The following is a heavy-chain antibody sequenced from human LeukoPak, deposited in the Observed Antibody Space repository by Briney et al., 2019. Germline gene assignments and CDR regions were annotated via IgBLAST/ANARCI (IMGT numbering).Heavy chain of an antibody. J-gene: IGHJ6*03. CDR3: AKNGDRGAYCSGGSCYSYYYYYIDV. CDR1: EITLSDYA. V-gene: IGHV3-23*01. D-gene: IGHD2-15*01. Sequence: GGSPRLSCAASEITLSDYAMTWVRQAPGKGREWVSAIIGSGTRTHYAESVKGRFTISRDNYKNTLYMQMNSLRAEDTALYYCAKNGDRGAYCSGGSCYSYYYYYIDVWGKGTTVTISS. CDR2: IIGSGTRT.